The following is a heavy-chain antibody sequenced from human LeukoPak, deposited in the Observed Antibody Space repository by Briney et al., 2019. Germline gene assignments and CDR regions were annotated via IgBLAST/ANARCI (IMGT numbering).Heavy chain of an antibody. CDR2: INAGNGNT. CDR1: GYTFTSYA. CDR3: AREYSSSWYARYYGMDV. J-gene: IGHJ6*02. V-gene: IGHV1-3*01. Sequence: GASVKVSCKASGYTFTSYAMHWVRQAPGQRLEWMGWINAGNGNTKYSQKFQGRVTITRDTSASTAYMELSSLRSEDTAVYYCAREYSSSWYARYYGMDVWGQGTTVTASS. D-gene: IGHD6-13*01.